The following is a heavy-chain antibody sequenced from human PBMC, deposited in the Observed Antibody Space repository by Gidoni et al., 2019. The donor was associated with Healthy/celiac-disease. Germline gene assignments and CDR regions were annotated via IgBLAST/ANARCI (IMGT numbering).Heavy chain of an antibody. V-gene: IGHV3-23*01. J-gene: IGHJ4*02. CDR3: ATYYYDSSGYYSGFDY. D-gene: IGHD3-22*01. CDR1: GFTFSSYA. Sequence: EVQLLESGGGLVQPGGSLRLSCAASGFTFSSYAMSWVRPAPGKGLEWVSAISGSGGSTYYADSVKGRFTISRDNSKNTLYLQMNSLRAEDTAVYYCATYYYDSSGYYSGFDYWGQGTLVTVSS. CDR2: ISGSGGST.